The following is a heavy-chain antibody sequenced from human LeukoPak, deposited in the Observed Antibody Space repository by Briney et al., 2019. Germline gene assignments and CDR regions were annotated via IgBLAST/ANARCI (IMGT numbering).Heavy chain of an antibody. CDR2: IKSDGSDK. CDR1: VFSFTNNW. V-gene: IGHV3-7*03. D-gene: IGHD6-19*01. CDR3: AKNGGWTFDY. J-gene: IGHJ4*02. Sequence: QPGGALMLSCASSVFSFTNNWMTWVRQPPGKGLELVAIIKSDGSDKYYVDSVKGRFTISRDNAKNSLYLQMHSLRAEDTALYYCAKNGGWTFDYWGQGILVTVSS.